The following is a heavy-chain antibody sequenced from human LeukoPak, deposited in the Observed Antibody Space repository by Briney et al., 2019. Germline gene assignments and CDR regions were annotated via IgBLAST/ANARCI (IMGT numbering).Heavy chain of an antibody. V-gene: IGHV3-15*01. CDR1: GFTFSNAW. D-gene: IGHD3-3*01. Sequence: GGSLRLSCAASGFTFSNAWMSWVRQAPGKGLKWVGRIKSKTDGGTTDYAAPVKGRFTISRDDSKNTLYLQMNSLKTEDKAVYYCTTSDFWSGYYTSDYWGQGTLVTVSS. CDR3: TTSDFWSGYYTSDY. J-gene: IGHJ4*02. CDR2: IKSKTDGGTT.